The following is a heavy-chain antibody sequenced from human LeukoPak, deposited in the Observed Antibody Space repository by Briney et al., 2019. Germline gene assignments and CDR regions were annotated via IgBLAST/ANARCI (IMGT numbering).Heavy chain of an antibody. Sequence: SETLSLTCTVSGGSISSYYWSWIRQPPGKGLEWIGYIYYSGSTNYNPSLKSRVTISVDTSKNQFSLKLSSVTAADTAVYYCASGMLDYFDYWGQGTLVTVSS. J-gene: IGHJ4*02. CDR2: IYYSGST. CDR3: ASGMLDYFDY. CDR1: GGSISSYY. V-gene: IGHV4-59*01. D-gene: IGHD2-8*01.